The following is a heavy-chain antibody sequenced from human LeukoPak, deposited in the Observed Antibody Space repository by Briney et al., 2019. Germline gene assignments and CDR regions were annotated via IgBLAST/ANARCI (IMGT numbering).Heavy chain of an antibody. V-gene: IGHV5-10-1*01. CDR1: GYSFTSYW. Sequence: GGSLRLSCKGYGYSFTSYWIIWVRQMPGKGLEWMGRIDPSDSYTNYSPSLQGHVTISADKSISAAYLQWSNLKASDTAMYYCARARGDHYSFDYWGQGTLVTVSS. CDR2: IDPSDSYT. D-gene: IGHD3-10*01. J-gene: IGHJ4*02. CDR3: ARARGDHYSFDY.